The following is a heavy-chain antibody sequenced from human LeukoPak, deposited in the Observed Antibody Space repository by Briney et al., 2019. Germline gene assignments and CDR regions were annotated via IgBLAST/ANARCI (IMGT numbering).Heavy chain of an antibody. CDR1: GFTFSSHN. V-gene: IGHV3-30-3*01. D-gene: IGHD2-15*01. Sequence: GGSLRLSCAASGFTFSSHNMNWVRQAPGKGLEWVAVISYDGSNKYYADSVKGRFTISRDNSKNTLYLQMNSLRAEDTAVYYCARSVVVVAASDYWGQGTLVTVSS. J-gene: IGHJ4*02. CDR2: ISYDGSNK. CDR3: ARSVVVVAASDY.